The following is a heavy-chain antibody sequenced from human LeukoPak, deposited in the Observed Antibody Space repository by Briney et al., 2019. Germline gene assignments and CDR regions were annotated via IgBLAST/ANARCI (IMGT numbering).Heavy chain of an antibody. V-gene: IGHV1-69*13. CDR2: IIPIFGTA. CDR3: AREEPSSSWYIDWFDP. J-gene: IGHJ5*02. CDR1: GGTFSSYA. D-gene: IGHD6-13*01. Sequence: RASVKVSCKASGGTFSSYAISWVRQAPGQGLEWMGGIIPIFGTANYAQKFQGRVTITADESTSTAYMELSSLRSEDTAVYYCAREEPSSSWYIDWFDPWGQGTLVTVSS.